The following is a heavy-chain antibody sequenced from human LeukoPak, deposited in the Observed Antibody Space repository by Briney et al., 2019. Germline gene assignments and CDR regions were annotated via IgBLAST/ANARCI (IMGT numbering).Heavy chain of an antibody. CDR3: AKDRIVISFGDVSKH. CDR2: IAHDESTI. V-gene: IGHV3-30*18. CDR1: GXIFSGYG. D-gene: IGHD3-10*01. J-gene: IGHJ1*01. Sequence: PGGSLRLSCAASGXIFSGYGMHWVRQAPGKGLEWVALIAHDESTIHYADSVKGRFTISRDNPKNTLYLQMNNLRVEDTAIYYCAKDRIVISFGDVSKHWGQGTLVTVSS.